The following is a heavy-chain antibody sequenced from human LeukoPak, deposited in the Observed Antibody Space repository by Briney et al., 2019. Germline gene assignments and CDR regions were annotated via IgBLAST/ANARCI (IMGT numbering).Heavy chain of an antibody. Sequence: GSVKVSCKASGYTFTNYAMNGVRQAPGQGLEWMGWINTNSGNPAYAQGFTGRFVFSLDTSVSTAYLQISSLRAEDTAMYYCARSFVVVPGAIDWFDPWGQGTLVTVSS. CDR2: INTNSGNP. J-gene: IGHJ5*02. V-gene: IGHV7-4-1*02. D-gene: IGHD2-2*02. CDR3: ARSFVVVPGAIDWFDP. CDR1: GYTFTNYA.